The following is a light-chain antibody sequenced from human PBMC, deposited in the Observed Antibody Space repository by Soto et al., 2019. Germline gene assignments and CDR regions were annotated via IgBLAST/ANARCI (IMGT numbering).Light chain of an antibody. CDR3: QQGHHWPLT. CDR1: QSINSE. V-gene: IGKV3-15*01. CDR2: GAS. Sequence: EIVMTQSPATLSLSPGERAALSCRASQSINSELAWYQQKPGQPPRLLIYGASTRATGVPARFTGSEYGSDFTLTISGLQSEDFAGYDCQQGHHWPLTFGQGTSLEI. J-gene: IGKJ2*01.